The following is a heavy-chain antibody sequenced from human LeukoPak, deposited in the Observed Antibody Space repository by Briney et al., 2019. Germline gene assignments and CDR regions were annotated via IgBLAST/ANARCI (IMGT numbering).Heavy chain of an antibody. D-gene: IGHD2-15*01. CDR1: GGTFSSYA. J-gene: IGHJ6*02. CDR3: ESGGGSCPFHYRRCYYYGMDG. CDR2: IIPILGIA. V-gene: IGHV1-69*10. Sequence: AVKVSCKASGGTFSSYANSLVRQAPGQGLEWMGWIIPILGIANYAQKFQGRVTITADKSTSTAYMELSSLRSEDTAVYYCESGGGSCPFHYRRCYYYGMDGWGQGTTVTVSS.